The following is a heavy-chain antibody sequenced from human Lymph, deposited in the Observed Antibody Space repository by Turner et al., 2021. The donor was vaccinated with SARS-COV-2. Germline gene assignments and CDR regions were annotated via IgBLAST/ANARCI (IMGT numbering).Heavy chain of an antibody. CDR3: VRDTAVAGTLGAFDI. V-gene: IGHV1-69*01. Sequence: VQLVQSGAEVKKPGSSVKVPRKASGGTFRSYAISRVRQAPGQGLEWMGGIIPMFGTANYAQKFQGRVTITADESTNTAYMELSSLRSEDTAVYYCVRDTAVAGTLGAFDIWGQGTMVTVSS. J-gene: IGHJ3*02. D-gene: IGHD6-19*01. CDR1: GGTFRSYA. CDR2: IIPMFGTA.